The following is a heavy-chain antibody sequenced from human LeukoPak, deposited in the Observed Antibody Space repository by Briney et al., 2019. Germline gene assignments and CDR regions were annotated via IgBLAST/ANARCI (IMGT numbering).Heavy chain of an antibody. D-gene: IGHD3-10*01. CDR2: ISAYNGNT. J-gene: IGHJ4*02. V-gene: IGHV1-18*01. CDR3: ARGYYGSGSYFGPFDY. Sequence: ALVKISCKASGYTFTPYGISWVRQAPGQGLEWMGWISAYNGNTNYAQKLQGRVTMTTDTSTSTAHMELRSLRSDDTAVYYCARGYYGSGSYFGPFDYWGQGTLVTVSS. CDR1: GYTFTPYG.